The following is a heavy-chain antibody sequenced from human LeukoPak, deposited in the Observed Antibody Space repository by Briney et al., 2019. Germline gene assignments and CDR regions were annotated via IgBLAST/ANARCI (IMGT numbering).Heavy chain of an antibody. V-gene: IGHV4-39*02. CDR1: GDSISRSTYY. J-gene: IGHJ4*02. CDR2: VYYGRSP. CDR3: ARSSGTGTFSY. Sequence: SETLSLTCTVSGDSISRSTYYWAWIRQPPGRGLEWIGSVYYGRSPYFNPSLESRATISVDTSKNHFSLKMSSVTAADTAVYYCARSSGTGTFSYWGQGTLVTVSS. D-gene: IGHD6-25*01.